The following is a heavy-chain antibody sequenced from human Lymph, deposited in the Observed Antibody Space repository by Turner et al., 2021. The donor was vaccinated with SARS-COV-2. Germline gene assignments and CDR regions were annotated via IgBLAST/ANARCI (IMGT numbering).Heavy chain of an antibody. D-gene: IGHD3-10*01. CDR1: GFTFNNYP. Sequence: QVQLVESGGGVVQPGRYLRLSCAASGFTFNNYPMHWVRQAPGKGLEWVAVISYDGSNKYYADSVKGRFTISRDNSKNTLYLQMNSLRAEDTAVYYCARDSSGSGTLDYWGQGTLVTVSS. CDR2: ISYDGSNK. CDR3: ARDSSGSGTLDY. V-gene: IGHV3-30-3*01. J-gene: IGHJ4*02.